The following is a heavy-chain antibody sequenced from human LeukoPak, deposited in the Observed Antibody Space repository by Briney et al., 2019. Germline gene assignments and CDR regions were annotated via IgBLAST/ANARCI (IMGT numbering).Heavy chain of an antibody. D-gene: IGHD3-10*01. CDR1: GLTFSDYS. V-gene: IGHV3-21*01. CDR3: VRLRRNSDRSYYYYYYDS. CDR2: INPTSTSI. Sequence: GGSLRLSCVASGLTFSDYSKNSVRRAPGKGLEWVSSINPTSTSIYYADAVRGRFTISRDNAKSSLYLQMDSLRAEDTAVYYCVRLRRNSDRSYYYYYYDSWGQGILVTVSS. J-gene: IGHJ5*01.